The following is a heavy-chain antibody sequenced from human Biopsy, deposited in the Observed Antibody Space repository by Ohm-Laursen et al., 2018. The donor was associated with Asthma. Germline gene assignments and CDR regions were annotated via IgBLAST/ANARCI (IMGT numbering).Heavy chain of an antibody. CDR2: ISWDGGRT. D-gene: IGHD3-3*01. CDR3: AKDFWSGYSKEWTGSMDV. Sequence: SLRLSCAASGFTFDEYNMHWVRQVPGKGLEWVSLISWDGGRTYYGDSVKGRFTICRDNSKNSLYLQMNSLRTEDTALYYCAKDFWSGYSKEWTGSMDVWGQGTTVTVSS. V-gene: IGHV3-43*01. J-gene: IGHJ6*02. CDR1: GFTFDEYN.